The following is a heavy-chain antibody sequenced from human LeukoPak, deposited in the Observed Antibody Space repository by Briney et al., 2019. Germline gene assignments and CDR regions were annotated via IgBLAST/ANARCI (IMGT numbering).Heavy chain of an antibody. J-gene: IGHJ6*03. CDR2: IYYSGST. V-gene: IGHV4-39*07. D-gene: IGHD1-7*01. CDR3: AREGSDWNYIPRYYYYMDV. CDR1: GGSISSSSYY. Sequence: SETLSLTCTVSGGSISSSSYYWGWIRQPPGKGLEWIGSIYYSGSTYYNPSLKSRVTISVDTSKNQFSLKLSSVTAADTAVYYCAREGSDWNYIPRYYYYMDVWGKGTTVTVSS.